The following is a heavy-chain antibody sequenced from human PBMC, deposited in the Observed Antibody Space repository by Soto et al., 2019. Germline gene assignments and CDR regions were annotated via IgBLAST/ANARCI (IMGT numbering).Heavy chain of an antibody. CDR2: IYPGDSDT. Sequence: GESLKISCKGSGYSFTSYWIGWVRQMPGKGLEWMGIIYPGDSDTRYSPSFQGQVTISADKSISTAYLQWSSLKASDTAMYYCARSPREGNRYYYYYMDVWGKGTTVTVSS. D-gene: IGHD1-1*01. CDR1: GYSFTSYW. V-gene: IGHV5-51*01. CDR3: ARSPREGNRYYYYYMDV. J-gene: IGHJ6*03.